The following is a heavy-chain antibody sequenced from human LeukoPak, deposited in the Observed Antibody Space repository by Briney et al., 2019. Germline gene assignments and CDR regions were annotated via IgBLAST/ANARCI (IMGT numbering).Heavy chain of an antibody. V-gene: IGHV1-24*01. D-gene: IGHD6-13*01. CDR1: GYTLTELS. J-gene: IGHJ4*02. CDR3: ATVGSRSSSWYRPLDY. CDR2: SDPEDGET. Sequence: ASVKVSCKVSGYTLTELSMHWVRQAPGKGLGWMGGSDPEDGETIYAQKFQGRVTMTEDTSTDTAYMELSSLRSEDTAVYYCATVGSRSSSWYRPLDYWGQGTLVTVSS.